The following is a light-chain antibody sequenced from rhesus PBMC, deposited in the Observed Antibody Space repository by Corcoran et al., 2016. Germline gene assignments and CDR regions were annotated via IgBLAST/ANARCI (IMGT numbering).Light chain of an antibody. J-gene: IGKJ2*01. V-gene: IGKV1-74*01. CDR3: QHGYSTPYS. CDR1: ENVNNY. CDR2: KAS. Sequence: DIQMTQSPSSLSASVGDRVTITCRASENVNNYLNWYQQKPGKAPKLLIYKASTLQSGVPSRYSGSGSGTDYTFTISSLQPEDVAPYYCQHGYSTPYSFGQGTKVEIK.